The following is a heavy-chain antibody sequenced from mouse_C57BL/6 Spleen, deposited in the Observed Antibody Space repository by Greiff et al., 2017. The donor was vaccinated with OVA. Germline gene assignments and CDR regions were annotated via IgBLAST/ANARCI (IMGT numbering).Heavy chain of an antibody. J-gene: IGHJ1*03. V-gene: IGHV1-39*01. D-gene: IGHD1-1*01. CDR3: ARKFYYGSSYYWYFDV. CDR1: GYSFTDYN. Sequence: VQLQQSGPELVKPGASVKISCKASGYSFTDYNMNWVKQSNGQSLEWIGVINPNYGTTSYNQKFKGKATLTVDQSSSTAYMQLNSLTSEDSAVYYCARKFYYGSSYYWYFDVWGTGTTVTVSS. CDR2: INPNYGTT.